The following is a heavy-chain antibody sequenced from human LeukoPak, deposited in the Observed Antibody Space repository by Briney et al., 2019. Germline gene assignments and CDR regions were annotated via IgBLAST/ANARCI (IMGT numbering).Heavy chain of an antibody. CDR3: ARGQRAENLAARAFDN. J-gene: IGHJ4*02. CDR2: INHSGST. CDR1: DGLFRDYY. D-gene: IGHD6-25*01. V-gene: IGHV4-34*01. Sequence: SETLSLTCAVYDGLFRDYYWSWIRQPPGKGLEWIAEINHSGSTNYNPTLKSRVTLSVDWSKNQFSLKVSSVTAADTAVYYCARGQRAENLAARAFDNWGPGTPVTVS.